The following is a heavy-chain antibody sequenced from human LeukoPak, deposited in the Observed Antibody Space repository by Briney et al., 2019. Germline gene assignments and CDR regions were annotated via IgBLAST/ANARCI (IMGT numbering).Heavy chain of an antibody. D-gene: IGHD2-15*01. CDR1: GGSISSSSYY. Sequence: PSETLSLTCIVSGGSISSSSYYWGSIRQPPGKGLEWIGSIYYSGSTYYNPSLKSRVTISVDTSKNQFSLKLSSVTAADTAVYYCARHGCGSRRCGFDYWGQGTLVTVSS. V-gene: IGHV4-39*01. CDR3: ARHGCGSRRCGFDY. CDR2: IYYSGST. J-gene: IGHJ4*02.